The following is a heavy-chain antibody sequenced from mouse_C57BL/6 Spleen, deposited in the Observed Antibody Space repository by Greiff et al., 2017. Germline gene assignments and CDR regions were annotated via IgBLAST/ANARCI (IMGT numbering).Heavy chain of an antibody. CDR1: GYAFRSSW. CDR2: IYPGDGDT. J-gene: IGHJ1*03. D-gene: IGHD1-1*01. CDR3: SRSKLYYGSTPWYFDV. V-gene: IGHV1-82*01. Sequence: VQLQESGPELVKPGASVKISCKASGYAFRSSWMNWVKPRPGKGLEWIGRIYPGDGDTNYNGKFKGKATLTADKSSSTAYMQLSSLTSEDSAVYFCSRSKLYYGSTPWYFDVCGTGTTVTVA.